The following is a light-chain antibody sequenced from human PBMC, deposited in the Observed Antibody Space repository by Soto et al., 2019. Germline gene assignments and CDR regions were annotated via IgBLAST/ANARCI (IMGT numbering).Light chain of an antibody. Sequence: DIQMTQSPSTLSASVGDRVTITCRASQSISSWLAWYQQKPGKAPKLLIYKASSLESGVPSRFSGSGSGTEFTLTISSLQPDDFATYYCQQYSFGYTFGQGTKLEIK. J-gene: IGKJ2*01. CDR2: KAS. V-gene: IGKV1-5*03. CDR1: QSISSW. CDR3: QQYSFGYT.